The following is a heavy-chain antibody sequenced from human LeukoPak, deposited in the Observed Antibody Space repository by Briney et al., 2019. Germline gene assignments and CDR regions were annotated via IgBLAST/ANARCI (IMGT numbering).Heavy chain of an antibody. CDR2: IKQDGSEK. Sequence: GGSLRLSCAASGFTFSSYWMSWVRQAPGKGLEWVANIKQDGSEKYYVDPVKGRFTISRDNAKNSLYLQMNSLRAEDTAVYYCARDHGSSWYTIYYYYYYGMDVWGQGTTVTVSS. CDR3: ARDHGSSWYTIYYYYYYGMDV. V-gene: IGHV3-7*01. D-gene: IGHD6-13*01. CDR1: GFTFSSYW. J-gene: IGHJ6*02.